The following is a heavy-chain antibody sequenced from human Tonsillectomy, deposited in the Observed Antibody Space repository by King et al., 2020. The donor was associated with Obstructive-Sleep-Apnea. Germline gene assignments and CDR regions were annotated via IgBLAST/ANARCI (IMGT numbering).Heavy chain of an antibody. V-gene: IGHV5-51*01. CDR2: IYPGDSDT. J-gene: IGHJ6*02. CDR1: GYSFPNYL. CDR3: ARHQVRNTYYRLDV. Sequence: QLVQSGAEVKKPGESLKISCKGSGYSFPNYLIDWWRQMPGKGLEWMGIIYPGDSDTKYSPSFQGRVTISADKSISTAYLQWSSLQASDTAIYYCARHQVRNTYYRLDVWGQGTTVTVSS.